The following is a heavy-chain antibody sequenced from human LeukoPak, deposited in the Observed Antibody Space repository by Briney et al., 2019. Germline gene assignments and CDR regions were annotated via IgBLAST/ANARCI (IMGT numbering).Heavy chain of an antibody. D-gene: IGHD6-25*01. CDR2: LSGSGGTT. V-gene: IGHV3-23*01. CDR3: AKGGGRDYFDY. J-gene: IGHJ4*02. Sequence: GGSLRLSCAASGFTFRSHDMSWVRQAPGKGLEWVSTLSGSGGTTYYADSVKGRFTFSRDNSKNTLYLQMNSLRAEDTAVYYCAKGGGRDYFDYWGQGTLVTVSS. CDR1: GFTFRSHD.